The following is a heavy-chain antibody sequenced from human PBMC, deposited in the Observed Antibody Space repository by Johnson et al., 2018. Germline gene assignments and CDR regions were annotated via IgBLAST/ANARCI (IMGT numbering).Heavy chain of an antibody. CDR1: GFIFTSYS. CDR2: ISYDGSNE. V-gene: IGHV3-30*18. Sequence: QVQLVQSGGGVVQXGRSLRLXCSASGFIFTSYSMHWVRQAPGKGLEWVAVISYDGSNEDYVASVKGRFTISRDNSKNTLFLQRKSLRTEDTAVLFCAKDLGFNSGWRKFRPDGFDSWGQGTMVTVSS. J-gene: IGHJ3*02. D-gene: IGHD5-12*01. CDR3: AKDLGFNSGWRKFRPDGFDS.